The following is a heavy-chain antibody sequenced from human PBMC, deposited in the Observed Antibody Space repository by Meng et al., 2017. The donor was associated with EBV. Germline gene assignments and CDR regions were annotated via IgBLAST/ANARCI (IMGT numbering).Heavy chain of an antibody. V-gene: IGHV2-5*02. J-gene: IGHJ4*02. CDR3: AHIIAARPFDY. CDR1: GLSLSNRGVG. D-gene: IGHD6-6*01. CDR2: IYWDDDK. Sequence: QVHLEASVPTLVNPTQTLTLTCTFSGLSLSNRGVGVGRIRQPPGKALEWLALIYWDDDKRYSPSLKSRLTITKDTSKNQVVLTMTNMDPVDAATYYCAHIIAARPFDYWGQGTLVTVSS.